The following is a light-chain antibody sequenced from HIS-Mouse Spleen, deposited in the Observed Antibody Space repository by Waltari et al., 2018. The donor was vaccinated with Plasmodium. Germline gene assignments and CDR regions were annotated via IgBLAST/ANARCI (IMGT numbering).Light chain of an antibody. CDR1: ALPKKY. CDR2: EDS. Sequence: SYELTQPPSVSVSPGQTARITCSGDALPKKYASWYQQQSGQAPVLVIYEDSKRPSGIPDGFSGSSSGTMATLTISGAQVEDEADYYCYSTDSSGNHRVFGGGTKLTVL. CDR3: YSTDSSGNHRV. V-gene: IGLV3-10*01. J-gene: IGLJ3*02.